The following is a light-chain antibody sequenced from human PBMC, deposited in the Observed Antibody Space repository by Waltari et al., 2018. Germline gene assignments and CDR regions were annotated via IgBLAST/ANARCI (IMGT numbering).Light chain of an antibody. CDR3: QSYDSRLSRV. CDR1: SPHISAGRD. J-gene: IGLJ1*01. CDR2: DNS. Sequence: SVLSQPPSASWSPGQCLPISCPRRSPHISAGRDVAWYQQRPGPAPNLAIYDNSNRPPGVPDRFSCSKSGTSPSLAITGLQAEDEADYYCQSYDSRLSRVFGTGTTVIVL. V-gene: IGLV1-40*01.